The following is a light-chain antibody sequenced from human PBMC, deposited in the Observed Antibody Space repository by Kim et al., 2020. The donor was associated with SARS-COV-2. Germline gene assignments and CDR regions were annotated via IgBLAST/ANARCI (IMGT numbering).Light chain of an antibody. CDR3: QQYGTSPLS. CDR1: QSVSSSY. Sequence: IVLTQSPGTLSLSPGERATLSCRARQSVSSSYLARYQKKHGQAPRLLIYGASSRATGIPDRISGSGSGTDFTFTISRLEPEDFAVYFCQQYGTSPLSIGGGTKV. J-gene: IGKJ4*01. CDR2: GAS. V-gene: IGKV3-20*01.